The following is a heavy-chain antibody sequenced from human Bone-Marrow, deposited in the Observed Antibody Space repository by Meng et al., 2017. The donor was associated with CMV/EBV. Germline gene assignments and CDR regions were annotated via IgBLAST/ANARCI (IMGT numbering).Heavy chain of an antibody. J-gene: IGHJ4*02. Sequence: GGSLRLSCAASGFTFDDYGMSWVRQAPGKGLEWVSGIGTAGDTYYPGSVKGRFTISRDNSKNTVYLQMNSLRPEDTAVYYCAKGPYDSGPFDYWGQGKMVTVSS. V-gene: IGHV3-13*01. CDR3: AKGPYDSGPFDY. CDR1: GFTFDDYG. D-gene: IGHD3-22*01. CDR2: IGTAGDT.